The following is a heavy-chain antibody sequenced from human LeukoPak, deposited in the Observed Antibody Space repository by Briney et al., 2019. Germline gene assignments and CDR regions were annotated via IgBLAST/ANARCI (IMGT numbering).Heavy chain of an antibody. Sequence: GGSLRLSCAASGFTFSSYSMNRVRQAPGRGLEWVSSISSSSSYIYYADSVKGRFTISRDNAKNSLYLQMNSLRAEDTAVYYCARVGPGASSPPVYRGQGTLVTVSS. V-gene: IGHV3-21*01. J-gene: IGHJ4*02. CDR2: ISSSSSYI. D-gene: IGHD1-26*01. CDR1: GFTFSSYS. CDR3: ARVGPGASSPPVY.